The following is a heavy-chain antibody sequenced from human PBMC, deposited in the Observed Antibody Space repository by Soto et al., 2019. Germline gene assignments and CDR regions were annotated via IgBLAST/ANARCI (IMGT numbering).Heavy chain of an antibody. V-gene: IGHV3-23*01. J-gene: IGHJ4*02. D-gene: IGHD3-3*01. CDR1: GFTFSSYA. CDR2: LSGNSGTT. CDR3: AKGSKFTIFSANDF. Sequence: EVQLLESGGGLVQPGGSLRLSCAASGFTFSSYAMTWVHQAPGKGLEWVSALSGNSGTTYSADSVKGRFTISRDNSRNTLYLQMSSLRAEDTALYYCAKGSKFTIFSANDFWGQGTLVTVSS.